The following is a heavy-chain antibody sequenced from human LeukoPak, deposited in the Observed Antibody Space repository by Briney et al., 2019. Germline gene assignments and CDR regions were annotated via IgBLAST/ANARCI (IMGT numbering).Heavy chain of an antibody. D-gene: IGHD4-17*01. J-gene: IGHJ4*02. CDR2: ISGNGDNT. Sequence: ASVKVSCKASGYTYTTYGISWVRQAPGQGLEWMGWISGNGDNTKYVQEFQGRVTMTTDTSTSTAYMDLRSLRSDDTAIYYCARVTLRGYGDYYFDYWGQGTLVTVSS. CDR1: GYTYTTYG. CDR3: ARVTLRGYGDYYFDY. V-gene: IGHV1-18*01.